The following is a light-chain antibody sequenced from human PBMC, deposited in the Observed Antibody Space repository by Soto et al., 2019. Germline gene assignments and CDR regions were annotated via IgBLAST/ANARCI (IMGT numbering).Light chain of an antibody. J-gene: IGKJ5*01. CDR2: AAS. V-gene: IGKV1-39*01. CDR3: QQSYSTPIT. CDR1: QSISSW. Sequence: DIQRTQSPSTLSGSVGDRVTITCRASQSISSWLAWYQQKPGKAPKLLIYAASSLQSGVPSMFSGRGSGTDFTLTISSLQTEDFATYYCQQSYSTPITVGPGTRREIK.